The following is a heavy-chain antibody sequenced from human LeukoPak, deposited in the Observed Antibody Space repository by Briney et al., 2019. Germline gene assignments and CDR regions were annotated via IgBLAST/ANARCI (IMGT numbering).Heavy chain of an antibody. D-gene: IGHD2-2*01. CDR3: ARGRRGVVPAAKNYYYYYMDV. V-gene: IGHV1-8*01. CDR2: MNPNSGNT. J-gene: IGHJ6*03. Sequence: ASVKVSCKASGYTFTSYDINWVRQATGQGLEWMGWMNPNSGNTGYAQKFQGRVTMTRNTSISAAYMELSSLRSEDTAVYYYARGRRGVVPAAKNYYYYYMDVWGKGTTVTVSS. CDR1: GYTFTSYD.